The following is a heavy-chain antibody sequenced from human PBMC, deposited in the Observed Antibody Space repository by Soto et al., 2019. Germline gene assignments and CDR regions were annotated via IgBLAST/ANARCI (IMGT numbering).Heavy chain of an antibody. CDR1: GYIFTTYW. Sequence: GESLKISCKVSGYIFTTYWIGWVRQMPGKGLEWMGVIYPGDSDTIYSPSFQGQVTISADKSISTAYLQWSSLKASDTAMYYCARQRQQMDFDPWGQGTLVTVSS. CDR2: IYPGDSDT. D-gene: IGHD6-13*01. CDR3: ARQRQQMDFDP. J-gene: IGHJ5*02. V-gene: IGHV5-51*01.